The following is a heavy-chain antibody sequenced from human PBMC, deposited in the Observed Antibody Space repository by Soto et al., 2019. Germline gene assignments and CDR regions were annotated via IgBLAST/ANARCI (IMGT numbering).Heavy chain of an antibody. J-gene: IGHJ6*03. V-gene: IGHV1-3*01. Sequence: ASVKVSCKASGYTFTSYAMHWVRQAPGQRLEWMGWINAGNGNTKYSQKFQGRVTITRDTSASTAYMELSSLRSEDTAVYYCAKDWRFGVYYYYMDVWGKGTTVTVSS. CDR2: INAGNGNT. CDR1: GYTFTSYA. CDR3: AKDWRFGVYYYYMDV. D-gene: IGHD3-10*01.